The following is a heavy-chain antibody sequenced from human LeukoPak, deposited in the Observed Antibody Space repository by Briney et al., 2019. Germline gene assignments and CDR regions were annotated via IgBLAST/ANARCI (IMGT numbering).Heavy chain of an antibody. CDR1: RFTFSSYE. D-gene: IGHD1-26*01. CDR2: ISSSGSTI. V-gene: IGHV3-48*03. J-gene: IGHJ4*02. CDR3: ARVVGATQPFDY. Sequence: GVTLRLSCAASRFTFSSYEMNWVRQAPGKGLEGGSYISSSGSTIYYADSVKGRFTISRDNAKNSLYLQMNSLRAEDTAVYYCARVVGATQPFDYWGQGTLVTVSS.